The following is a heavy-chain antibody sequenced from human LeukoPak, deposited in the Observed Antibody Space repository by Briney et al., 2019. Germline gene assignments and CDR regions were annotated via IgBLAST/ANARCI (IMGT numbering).Heavy chain of an antibody. CDR3: AREGLIQLWLMHYMDV. V-gene: IGHV3-23*01. J-gene: IGHJ6*03. D-gene: IGHD5-18*01. CDR2: ISSSGGNT. CDR1: GFTFSNYA. Sequence: QSGGSLRLSCAASGFTFSNYAMSWVRQAPGKGLEWVSAISSSGGNTYYADSVKGRFTISRDNSKNTFYLQMNSLRAEDTAVYYCAREGLIQLWLMHYMDVWGKGTTVTVSS.